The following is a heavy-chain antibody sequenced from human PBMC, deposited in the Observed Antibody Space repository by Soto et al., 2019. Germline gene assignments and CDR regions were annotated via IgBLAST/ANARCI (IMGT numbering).Heavy chain of an antibody. Sequence: SETLSLTCAVSGFFISSGNYWGWIRKPPGKGLEWIGSIFHGGNTYYNPSLKSRVTVSVDMSKNQFSLKLNSVTAADTAVYYCARARWYDAFDVWGQGTVVTVSS. V-gene: IGHV4-38-2*01. D-gene: IGHD2-15*01. CDR2: IFHGGNT. J-gene: IGHJ3*01. CDR3: ARARWYDAFDV. CDR1: GFFISSGNY.